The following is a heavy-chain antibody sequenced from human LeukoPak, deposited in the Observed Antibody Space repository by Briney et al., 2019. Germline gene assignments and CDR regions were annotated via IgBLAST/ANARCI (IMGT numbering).Heavy chain of an antibody. CDR3: ARAPRYCSGGSCYGDYYYGMDV. J-gene: IGHJ6*02. CDR1: GFTFSNYA. CDR2: ISDSGGRT. V-gene: IGHV3-23*01. Sequence: QSGGSLRLSCAASGFTFSNYAMSWVRQAPGKGLQWVSAISDSGGRTYYADSVKGRFTISRDNSKNTLYLQMNSLRAEDTAVYYCARAPRYCSGGSCYGDYYYGMDVWGQGTTVTVSS. D-gene: IGHD2-15*01.